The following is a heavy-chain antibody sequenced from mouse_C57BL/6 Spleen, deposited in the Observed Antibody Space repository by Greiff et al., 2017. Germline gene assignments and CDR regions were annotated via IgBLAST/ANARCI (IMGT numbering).Heavy chain of an antibody. CDR1: GYTFTSYW. V-gene: IGHV1-69*01. CDR2: IDPSDSYT. D-gene: IGHD1-2*01. Sequence: VQLQESGAELVMPGASVKLSCKASGYTFTSYWMHWVKQRPGQGLEWIGEIDPSDSYTNYNQKFKGKSTLTVDKSSSTAYMQLSSLTSEDSAVYYCASLLRDFDYWGQGTTLTVSS. CDR3: ASLLRDFDY. J-gene: IGHJ2*01.